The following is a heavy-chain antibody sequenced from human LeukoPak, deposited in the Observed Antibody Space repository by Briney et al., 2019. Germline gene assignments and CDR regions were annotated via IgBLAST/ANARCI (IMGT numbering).Heavy chain of an antibody. CDR2: MSGSGGST. V-gene: IGHV3-23*01. J-gene: IGHJ4*02. CDR1: GFTFRSYA. CDR3: ARSLPPETTYYFDY. Sequence: GGSLRLSCAASGFTFRSYAMSWVRQAPGKGLEWVSAMSGSGGSTFYADSVKGRFTISRDNAKNSLYLQMNSLRAEDTAVYYCARSLPPETTYYFDYWGQGTLVTVSS. D-gene: IGHD1-14*01.